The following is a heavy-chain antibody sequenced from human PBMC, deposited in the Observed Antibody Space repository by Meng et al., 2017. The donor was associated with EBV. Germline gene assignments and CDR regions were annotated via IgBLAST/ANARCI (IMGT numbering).Heavy chain of an antibody. CDR2: LFPRSGAP. J-gene: IGHJ4*02. D-gene: IGHD3-10*01. V-gene: IGHV1-69*18. CDR3: ASESGRGYTTDY. Sequence: QVQLVGSGVVEPKPASSLKVSCTSARGPIRYYAISWVRQAPAQGLEWLGRLFPRSGAPNYAQKSDDRGKITAEESTNKHYMDLSSLITADTTTYYCASESGRGYTTDYWGQGTLVTVSS. CDR1: RGPIRYYA.